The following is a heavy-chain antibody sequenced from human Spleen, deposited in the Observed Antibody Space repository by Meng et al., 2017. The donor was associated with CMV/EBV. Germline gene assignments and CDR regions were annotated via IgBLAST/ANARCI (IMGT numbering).Heavy chain of an antibody. D-gene: IGHD6-6*01. CDR2: INHSGST. J-gene: IGHJ4*02. Sequence: SETLSLTCAVYGGSFSGYYWSWIRQPPGKGLEWIGEINHSGSTNYNPSLKSRVTISVDTSKNQFSLKLSSVAAADTAVYYCARGSSSSSFDYWGQGTLVTVSS. CDR3: ARGSSSSSFDY. V-gene: IGHV4-34*01. CDR1: GGSFSGYY.